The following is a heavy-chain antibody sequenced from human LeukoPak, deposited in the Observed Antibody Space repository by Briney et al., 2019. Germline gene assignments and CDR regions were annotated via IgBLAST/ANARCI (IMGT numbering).Heavy chain of an antibody. CDR1: GGSISSYS. J-gene: IGHJ5*02. V-gene: IGHV4-4*07. CDR3: ARDRTGWFDP. Sequence: SETLSLTCTVSGGSISSYSWSWIRQPAGKGPEWIGRFYISGSTHYSPPLKSRVTVSLDKSRNQFSLKMNSVTAADTAVYYCARDRTGWFDPWGQGILVTVSS. CDR2: FYISGST.